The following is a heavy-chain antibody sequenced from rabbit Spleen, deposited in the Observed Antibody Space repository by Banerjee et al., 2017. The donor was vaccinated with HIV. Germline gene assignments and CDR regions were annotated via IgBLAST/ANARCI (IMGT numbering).Heavy chain of an antibody. CDR1: GVSFSISSY. J-gene: IGHJ6*01. CDR3: ARDTGTSFSSYGMDL. CDR2: MNTYTTKT. Sequence: QQLEESGGDLVKPGASLTLTCTASGVSFSISSYMCWVRQAPGKGLEWVGCMNTYTTKTVYATWAKDPFTISKTSSTTVTLQLTSLTAADTATYFCARDTGTSFSSYGMDLWGPGTLVTVS. D-gene: IGHD7-1*01. V-gene: IGHV1S40*01.